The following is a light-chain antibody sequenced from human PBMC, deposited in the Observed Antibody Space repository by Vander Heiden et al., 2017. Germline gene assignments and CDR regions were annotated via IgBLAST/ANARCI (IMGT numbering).Light chain of an antibody. Sequence: QSVLTPPPSAPGTPGQRVTISCSGSSSNIGSNYGYWYQQLPGTAPKLLIYRNNQRPSGVPDRFSGSKSGTSASLAISGLRSEDEADYYCAAWDDSLSGWVFGGGTKLTVL. CDR3: AAWDDSLSGWV. CDR2: RNN. J-gene: IGLJ3*02. V-gene: IGLV1-47*01. CDR1: SSNIGSNY.